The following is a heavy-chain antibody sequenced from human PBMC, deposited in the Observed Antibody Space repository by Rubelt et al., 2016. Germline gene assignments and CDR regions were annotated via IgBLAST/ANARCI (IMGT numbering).Heavy chain of an antibody. Sequence: QLQLQESGPGLVKPSETLSLTCTVSGGSISSSSYYWGWIRQPPGKGLEWIGSIYYSGSTYYNPSLRGRGTSSVDTPKNQFSRKLGSVTAAETAVYYCASDYGAGYSYGYAFDYWGQGTLVTVSS. J-gene: IGHJ4*02. CDR1: GGSISSSSYY. CDR2: IYYSGST. CDR3: ASDYGAGYSYGYAFDY. V-gene: IGHV4-39*01. D-gene: IGHD5-18*01.